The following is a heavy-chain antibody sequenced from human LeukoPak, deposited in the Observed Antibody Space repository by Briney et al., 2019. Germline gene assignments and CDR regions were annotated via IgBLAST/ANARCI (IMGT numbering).Heavy chain of an antibody. D-gene: IGHD3-10*01. CDR1: GGSFSGYY. J-gene: IGHJ4*02. CDR3: ARGRLVRGATYDY. V-gene: IGHV4-34*01. CDR2: INHSGST. Sequence: SETLSLTCAVYGGSFSGYYWSWIRQPPGKGLEWIGEINHSGSTNYNPSLKSRVTISVDTSKNQFSLKLISVTAADTAVYYCARGRLVRGATYDYWGQGTLVTVSS.